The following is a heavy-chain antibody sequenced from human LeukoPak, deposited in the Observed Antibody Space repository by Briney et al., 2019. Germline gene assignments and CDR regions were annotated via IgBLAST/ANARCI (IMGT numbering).Heavy chain of an antibody. V-gene: IGHV1-69*05. CDR3: ARAVAGHVKYPYYYYYGMDV. D-gene: IGHD6-19*01. Sequence: SVKVSCKASGGTFSSYAISWVRQAPGQGLEWMGGIIPIFGTANYAQKFQGRVTITTDESTSTAYMELSSLRSEDTAVYYCARAVAGHVKYPYYYYYGMDVWGRGTTVTVSS. J-gene: IGHJ6*02. CDR1: GGTFSSYA. CDR2: IIPIFGTA.